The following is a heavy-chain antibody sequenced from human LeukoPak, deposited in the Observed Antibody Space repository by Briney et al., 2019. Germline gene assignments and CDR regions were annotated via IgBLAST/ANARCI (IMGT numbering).Heavy chain of an antibody. CDR2: INPSGGST. CDR3: ARDQEVEMATVPFDY. V-gene: IGHV1-46*01. Sequence: GASVKDSCKASGYTFTSYYMHWVRQAPGQGLEWMGIINPSGGSTSYAQKFQGRVTMTRDTSTSTVYMELSSLRSEDTAVYYCARDQEVEMATVPFDYWGQGTLVTVSS. D-gene: IGHD5-24*01. CDR1: GYTFTSYY. J-gene: IGHJ4*02.